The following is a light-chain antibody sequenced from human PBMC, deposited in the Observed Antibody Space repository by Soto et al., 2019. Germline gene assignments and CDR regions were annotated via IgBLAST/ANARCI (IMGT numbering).Light chain of an antibody. CDR1: QNINNY. J-gene: IGKJ5*01. Sequence: IQLTQSPSSLSAGVGDRVTITCQASQNINNYLNWYQQKPGRAPKLLIYDASNLEAGVPSRFRGSGSGTDFTFTISRLQPEDIATYYCQQYENLPTFGQGTRLEIK. CDR3: QQYENLPT. V-gene: IGKV1-33*01. CDR2: DAS.